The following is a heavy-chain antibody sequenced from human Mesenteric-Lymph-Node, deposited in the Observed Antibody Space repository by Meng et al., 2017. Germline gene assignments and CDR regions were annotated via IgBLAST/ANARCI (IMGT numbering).Heavy chain of an antibody. D-gene: IGHD1-1*01. CDR1: GGTFSSYA. Sequence: SVKVSCKASGGTFSSYAISWVRQAPGQGLEWMGGIIPIFGTANYAQNLQGRVTMTTDTSTTTAYMELRSLKSDDAAVYYCARGGNGWYLDLWGRGTLVTVSS. CDR3: ARGGNGWYLDL. J-gene: IGHJ2*01. CDR2: IIPIFGTA. V-gene: IGHV1-69*05.